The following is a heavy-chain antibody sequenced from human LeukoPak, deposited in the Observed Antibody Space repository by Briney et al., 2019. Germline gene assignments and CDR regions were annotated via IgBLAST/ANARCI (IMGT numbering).Heavy chain of an antibody. J-gene: IGHJ4*02. CDR3: ARVRTSRTLIHANYFDY. V-gene: IGHV1-18*01. D-gene: IGHD2/OR15-2a*01. CDR2: INAYNGNT. Sequence: ASVKVSCKASGYTFTSYGISWVRQASGQGLEWMGWINAYNGNTNYAQKLQGRVTMTTDTSTSTAYMELRSLRSDDTAVYYCARVRTSRTLIHANYFDYWGQGTLVTVSS. CDR1: GYTFTSYG.